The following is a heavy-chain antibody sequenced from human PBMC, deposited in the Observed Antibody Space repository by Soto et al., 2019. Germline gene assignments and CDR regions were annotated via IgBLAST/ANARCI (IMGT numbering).Heavy chain of an antibody. J-gene: IGHJ3*02. Sequence: GGSLRLSCAASGFTFNRDWMYWVRQAPGKGLVWVSGIKGDGTTTTYADSGKGRFTISRDNAKSTLFLQMNSLGIEDTAVYFCTRGWSWAFDIWRQGTMVTVSS. D-gene: IGHD2-8*01. CDR3: TRGWSWAFDI. CDR2: IKGDGTTT. CDR1: GFTFNRDW. V-gene: IGHV3-74*01.